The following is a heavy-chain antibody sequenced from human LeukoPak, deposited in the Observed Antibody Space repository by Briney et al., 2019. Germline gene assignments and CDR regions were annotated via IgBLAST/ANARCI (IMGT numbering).Heavy chain of an antibody. CDR1: GFIFSSYG. Sequence: GGSLRLSCAASGFIFSSYGMHWVRQAPDKGLEWVAFIRYDGSRKYYADSVKGRFTISRDNSKNTLYLQMNSLRAEDTAMYYCAKATYYYDSSGYGYYYYYMDVWGKGTTVTVSS. CDR2: IRYDGSRK. J-gene: IGHJ6*03. D-gene: IGHD3-22*01. CDR3: AKATYYYDSSGYGYYYYYMDV. V-gene: IGHV3-30*02.